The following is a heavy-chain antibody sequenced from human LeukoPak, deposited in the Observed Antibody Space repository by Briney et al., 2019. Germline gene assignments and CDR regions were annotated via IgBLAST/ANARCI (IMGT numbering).Heavy chain of an antibody. D-gene: IGHD1-7*01. V-gene: IGHV3-53*01. CDR1: GFSVSSNY. Sequence: GGSLRLSCAASGFSVSSNYMSWVRQAPGKGLEWVSFIYSGGSTYYADSVKGRFTISRDNSKNTLYLQMNSLRAEDTAVYYCARVAGNYQYYFDYWGQGTLVTVSS. CDR3: ARVAGNYQYYFDY. J-gene: IGHJ4*02. CDR2: IYSGGST.